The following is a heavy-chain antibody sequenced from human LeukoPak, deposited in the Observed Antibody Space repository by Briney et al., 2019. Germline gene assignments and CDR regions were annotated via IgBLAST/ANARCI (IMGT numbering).Heavy chain of an antibody. J-gene: IGHJ4*02. Sequence: GGSLRLSCAASGFTFSSYSMNWVRQAPGKGLEWVSAISGSGGSTYYADSVKGRSTISRDNSKNTLYLQMNSLRAEDTAVYYCAKDPYDILTGPDYWGQGTLVTVSS. CDR3: AKDPYDILTGPDY. V-gene: IGHV3-23*01. CDR2: ISGSGGST. CDR1: GFTFSSYS. D-gene: IGHD3-9*01.